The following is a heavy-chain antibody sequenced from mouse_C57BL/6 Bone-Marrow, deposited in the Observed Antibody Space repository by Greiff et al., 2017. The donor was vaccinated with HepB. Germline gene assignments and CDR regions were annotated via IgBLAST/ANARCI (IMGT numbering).Heavy chain of an antibody. CDR1: GYSITSGYY. J-gene: IGHJ3*01. CDR3: ASGGYYSWFAY. D-gene: IGHD2-3*01. CDR2: ISYDGSN. V-gene: IGHV3-6*01. Sequence: EVQRVESGPGLVKPSQSLSLTCSVTGYSITSGYYWNWIRQFPGNKLEWMGYISYDGSNNYNPSLKNRISITRDTSKNQFFLKLNSVTTEDTATYYCASGGYYSWFAYWGQGTLVTVSA.